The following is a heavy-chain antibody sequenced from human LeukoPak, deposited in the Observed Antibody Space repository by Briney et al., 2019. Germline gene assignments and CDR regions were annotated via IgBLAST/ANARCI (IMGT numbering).Heavy chain of an antibody. CDR2: IYTSGST. CDR1: GGSISSYY. D-gene: IGHD2-2*01. CDR3: ARAKPCSSTSCLFGMDYYYGMDV. J-gene: IGHJ6*02. V-gene: IGHV4-4*07. Sequence: PSETLSLTCTVSGGSISSYYWSWLRQPAGKGLEWIGRIYTSGSTNYNPSLKSRVTMSVDTSKNQFSLKLSSVTAADTAVYYCARAKPCSSTSCLFGMDYYYGMDVWGQGTTVTVSS.